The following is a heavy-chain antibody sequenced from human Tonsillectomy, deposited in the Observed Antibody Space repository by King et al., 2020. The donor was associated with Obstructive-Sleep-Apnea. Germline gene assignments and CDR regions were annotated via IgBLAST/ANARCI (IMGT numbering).Heavy chain of an antibody. CDR3: AREGDCSSTSCKIHPFDY. CDR2: ISSNSRTI. J-gene: IGHJ4*02. Sequence: VQLVESGGGLVQPGGSLRLSCAASGVTFSSYSMKGVRQTPGKGLEWVAYISSNSRTIYYADSVKGRFTISRDNAKNSLYLQMNSLRAEATAVYDCAREGDCSSTSCKIHPFDYWGQGTLVTVSS. D-gene: IGHD2-2*01. CDR1: GVTFSSYS. V-gene: IGHV3-48*04.